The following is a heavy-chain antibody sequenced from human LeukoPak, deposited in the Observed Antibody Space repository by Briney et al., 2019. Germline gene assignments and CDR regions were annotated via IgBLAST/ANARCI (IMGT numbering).Heavy chain of an antibody. CDR1: GYTFTSYG. D-gene: IGHD3-22*01. J-gene: IGHJ4*02. CDR2: ISAYNGNT. V-gene: IGHV1-18*01. CDR3: ARDRYYYDSSGYSPLNDY. Sequence: PLASVKVSWKASGYTFTSYGISWVRQAPGQGLEWMGWISAYNGNTNYAQKLQGRVTMTTDTSTSTAYMELRSLRSDDTAVYYCARDRYYYDSSGYSPLNDYWGQGTLVTVSS.